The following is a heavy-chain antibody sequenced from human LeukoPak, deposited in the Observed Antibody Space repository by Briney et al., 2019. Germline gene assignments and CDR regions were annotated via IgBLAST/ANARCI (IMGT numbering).Heavy chain of an antibody. CDR2: IKQDGSEK. D-gene: IGHD3-10*01. J-gene: IGHJ4*02. CDR3: ASGSYYYGSGSEWPYFDY. Sequence: GGSLRLSCTASGFTFSNYWMSWVRQAPGKGLEWVANIKQDGSEKYYVDSVKGRFTISRDNAKNSLYLQMNSLRAEDTAVYYCASGSYYYGSGSEWPYFDYGGQGTLVTVSA. V-gene: IGHV3-7*01. CDR1: GFTFSNYW.